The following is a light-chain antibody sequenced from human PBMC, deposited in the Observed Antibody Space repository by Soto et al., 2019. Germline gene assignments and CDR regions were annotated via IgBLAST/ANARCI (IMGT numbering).Light chain of an antibody. V-gene: IGKV1-5*03. CDR3: QQYNSSPT. J-gene: IGKJ1*01. CDR1: QSISSW. CDR2: KAS. Sequence: DIQMTQSPSTLSASVGDRVTITCRASQSISSWLAWYQQKPGKAPKLLIYKASSLESGVPSRFIVLVSCTKLTLTISSLQPDDFATYYSQQYNSSPTFGQGTKVEIK.